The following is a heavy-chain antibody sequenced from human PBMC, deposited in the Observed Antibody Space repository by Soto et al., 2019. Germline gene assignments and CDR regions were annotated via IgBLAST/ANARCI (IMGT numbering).Heavy chain of an antibody. CDR3: ARIGSSSWETYYYYYYMDV. J-gene: IGHJ6*03. CDR2: MNPNSGNT. V-gene: IGHV1-8*01. Sequence: QVPLVKSGAEVKKPGASVKGSCKASGYTFTSYDINWVRQATGQGLEWMGWMNPNSGNTGYAQKFQGRVTMTRNTSISTAYMELSSLRSEDTAVYYCARIGSSSWETYYYYYYMDVWGKGTTVPVSS. D-gene: IGHD6-13*01. CDR1: GYTFTSYD.